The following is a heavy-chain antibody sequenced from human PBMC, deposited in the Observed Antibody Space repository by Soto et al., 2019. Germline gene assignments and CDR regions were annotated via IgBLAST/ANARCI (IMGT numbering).Heavy chain of an antibody. J-gene: IGHJ6*02. D-gene: IGHD3-3*01. V-gene: IGHV3-33*01. CDR3: ARDASYYSLWSGYYPSRNVMDV. Sequence: QVQVVESGGGVVQPGRSLRLSCAASGFTFSSFGMHWVRQAPGKGLEWVSLIWYDGSKKSYGDSVKGRFTISRDNSRNTVYLQMNSLRADATAVYYCARDASYYSLWSGYYPSRNVMDVWGQGTTVTVSS. CDR2: IWYDGSKK. CDR1: GFTFSSFG.